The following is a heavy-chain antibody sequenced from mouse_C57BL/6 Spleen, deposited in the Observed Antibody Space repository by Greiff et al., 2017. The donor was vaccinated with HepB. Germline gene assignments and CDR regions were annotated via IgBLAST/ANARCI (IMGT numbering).Heavy chain of an antibody. Sequence: EVQLQQSGTVLARPGASVKMSCKTSGYTFTSYWMHWVKQRPGQGLEWIGAIYPGNSDTSYNQKFKGKAKLTAVTSASTAYMELSSLTNEDSAVYYCSYYYGSSPFAYWGQGTLVTVSA. CDR1: GYTFTSYW. V-gene: IGHV1-5*01. CDR3: SYYYGSSPFAY. J-gene: IGHJ3*01. D-gene: IGHD1-1*01. CDR2: IYPGNSDT.